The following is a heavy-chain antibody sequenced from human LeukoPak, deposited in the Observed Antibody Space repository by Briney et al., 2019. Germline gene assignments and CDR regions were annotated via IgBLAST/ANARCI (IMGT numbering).Heavy chain of an antibody. CDR1: GGSISGYY. V-gene: IGHV4-59*01. D-gene: IGHD1-26*01. CDR2: IFYTGNT. J-gene: IGHJ4*02. Sequence: SETLSLTCTVSGGSISGYYWSWIRQPPGKGLEWIGYIFYTGNTNYNPSLKSRVTISIDTSKNQFSLKLNSVTAADTAVYYCARFDSLLSYNFDYWGQGTLVTVSS. CDR3: ARFDSLLSYNFDY.